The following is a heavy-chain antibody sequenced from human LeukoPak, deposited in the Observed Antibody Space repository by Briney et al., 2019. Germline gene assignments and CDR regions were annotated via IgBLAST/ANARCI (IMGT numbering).Heavy chain of an antibody. CDR1: ELTSSTSW. CDR2: TKQDGSEK. D-gene: IGHD1-7*01. J-gene: IGHJ4*02. CDR3: VGWGISGITNH. V-gene: IGHV3-7*01. Sequence: PGRSLRLSCAASELTSSTSWMSWVRQAPGKGLEWVAQTKQDGSEKYYVDSVKGRFTTSRDKNSLFLQMNSVRAEDTAVYYCVGWGISGITNHWGQGTLVTVSS.